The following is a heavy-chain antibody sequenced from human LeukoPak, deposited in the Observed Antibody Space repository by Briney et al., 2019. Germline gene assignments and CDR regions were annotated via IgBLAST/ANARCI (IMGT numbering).Heavy chain of an antibody. CDR3: AKGSGYDTDFDY. CDR2: IRASGDNT. Sequence: PSETLSLTCTVSGGSMRSYHWSWVRQAPGKGLEWVSGIRASGDNTYYADSVKGRFTISRDNSKNTLHLQMNSLRAEDTAVYYCAKGSGYDTDFDYWGQGTLATVSS. CDR1: GGSMRSYH. J-gene: IGHJ4*02. V-gene: IGHV3-23*01. D-gene: IGHD3-9*01.